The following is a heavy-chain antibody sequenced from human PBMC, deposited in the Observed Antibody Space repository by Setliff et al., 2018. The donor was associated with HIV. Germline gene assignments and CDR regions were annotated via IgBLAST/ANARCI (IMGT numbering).Heavy chain of an antibody. CDR3: ASAGPSCYDYYSGAFDI. J-gene: IGHJ3*02. CDR1: GYSFTSYW. D-gene: IGHD5-12*01. CDR2: IYPGDSDT. V-gene: IGHV5-51*01. Sequence: GESLKLSCKGSGYSFTSYWIGWVRQMPGKGLEWMGIIYPGDSDTRYSPSFQGQVTISADKSISTAYLQWSSLKASDTAMYYCASAGPSCYDYYSGAFDIWGQGTMVTVSS.